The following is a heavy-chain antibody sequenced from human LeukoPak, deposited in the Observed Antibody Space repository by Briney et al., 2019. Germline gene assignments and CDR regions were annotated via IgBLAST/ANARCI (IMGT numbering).Heavy chain of an antibody. CDR1: GGSFSDYY. CDR3: AREVGATTADY. D-gene: IGHD1-26*01. J-gene: IGHJ4*02. CDR2: IYYSGST. Sequence: SETLSLTCAVYGGSFSDYYWSWIRQPPGKGLEWIGYIYYSGSTYYNPSLKSRVTISVDTSKNQFSLKLSSVTAADTAVYYCAREVGATTADYWGQGTLVTVSS. V-gene: IGHV4-30-4*08.